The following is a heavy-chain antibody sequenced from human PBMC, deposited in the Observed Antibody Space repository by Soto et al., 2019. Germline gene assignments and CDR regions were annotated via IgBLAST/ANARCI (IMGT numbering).Heavy chain of an antibody. CDR2: ITGSAGST. Sequence: GSLRLSCVGSGFTFDSHAMNWVRQAPGKGLECVAGITGSAGSTYYADSVKGRFTISKDNSKNTLYLQMNSLRAEDTAVYYCTKDKADKYDSSVDSWGQGTQVTVSS. CDR3: TKDKADKYDSSVDS. J-gene: IGHJ4*02. CDR1: GFTFDSHA. V-gene: IGHV3-23*01. D-gene: IGHD3-22*01.